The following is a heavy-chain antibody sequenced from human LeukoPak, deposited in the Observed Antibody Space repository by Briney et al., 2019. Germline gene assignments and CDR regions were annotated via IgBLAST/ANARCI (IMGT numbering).Heavy chain of an antibody. CDR1: GFIFRGYG. CDR2: ILYDGSDK. D-gene: IGHD3-10*01. V-gene: IGHV3-30*18. J-gene: IGHJ1*01. CDR3: AKDRGPVRAEYFQL. Sequence: GGSLRLSCAASGFIFRGYGLHWVRQAPGKGLEWVAVILYDGSDKYYADSVKGRFTISRDNSKNTVSLQMNSLRVEDTAVYYCAKDRGPVRAEYFQLWGRGTLVTVSS.